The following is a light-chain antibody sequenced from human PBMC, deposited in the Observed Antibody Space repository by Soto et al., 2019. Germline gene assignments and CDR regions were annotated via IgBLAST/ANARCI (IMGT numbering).Light chain of an antibody. V-gene: IGLV2-8*01. J-gene: IGLJ3*02. CDR1: SSDVGGYNY. CDR2: EVT. Sequence: QSALTQPPSASGSPGQSVTISCTGTSSDVGGYNYVSWYQQYPGRAPKLMIYEVTKRPSGVPDRFSGSKSGNTASLTVSGLHAEDEADYYCCSYAASNNFYFVFGGGTKLTVL. CDR3: CSYAASNNFYFV.